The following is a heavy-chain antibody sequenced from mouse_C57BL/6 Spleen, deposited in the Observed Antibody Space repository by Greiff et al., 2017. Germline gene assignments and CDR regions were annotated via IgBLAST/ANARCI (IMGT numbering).Heavy chain of an antibody. J-gene: IGHJ2*01. CDR1: GYAFSSSW. Sequence: QLKQSGPELVKPGASVKISCKASGYAFSSSWMNWVKQRPGKGLEWIGRIYPGDGDTNYNGKFKGKATLTADKSSSTAYMQLSSLTSEDSAVYFCARERGYYFDYWGQGTTLTVSS. V-gene: IGHV1-82*01. CDR2: IYPGDGDT. CDR3: ARERGYYFDY.